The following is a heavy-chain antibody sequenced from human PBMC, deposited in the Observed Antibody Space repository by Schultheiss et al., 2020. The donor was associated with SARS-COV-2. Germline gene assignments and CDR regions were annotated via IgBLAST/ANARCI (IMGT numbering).Heavy chain of an antibody. D-gene: IGHD2-15*01. CDR1: GGSISSSSYY. CDR3: ARAGGVCSGGSCYLYYYYGMDV. J-gene: IGHJ6*02. CDR2: INHSGST. V-gene: IGHV4-39*07. Sequence: SETLSLTCTVSGGSISSSSYYWGWIRQPPGKGLEWIGEINHSGSTNYNPSLKSRVTISVDTSKNQFSLKLSSVTAADTAVYYCARAGGVCSGGSCYLYYYYGMDVWGQGTTVTVSS.